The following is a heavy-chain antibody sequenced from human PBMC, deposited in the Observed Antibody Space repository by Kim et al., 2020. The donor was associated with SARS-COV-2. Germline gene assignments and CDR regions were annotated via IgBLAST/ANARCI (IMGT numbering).Heavy chain of an antibody. Sequence: ASVKVSCKASGYTFTGYYMHWVRQAPGQGLEWMGRINPNSGGTNYAQKFQGRVTMTRDTSISTAYMELSRLRSDDTAVYYCARNTRRGTTVTTDYYYGMDVWGQGTTVTVSS. V-gene: IGHV1-2*06. J-gene: IGHJ6*02. CDR2: INPNSGGT. CDR1: GYTFTGYY. CDR3: ARNTRRGTTVTTDYYYGMDV. D-gene: IGHD4-17*01.